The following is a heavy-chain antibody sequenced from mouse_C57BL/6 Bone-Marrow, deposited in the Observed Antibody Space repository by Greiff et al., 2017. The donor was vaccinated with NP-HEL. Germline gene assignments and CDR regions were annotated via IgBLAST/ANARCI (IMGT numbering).Heavy chain of an antibody. CDR1: GYTFTSYW. CDR2: IHPNSGST. D-gene: IGHD2-2*01. CDR3: ARSWPIYYGYDVDY. V-gene: IGHV1-64*01. Sequence: VQLQQPGAELVKPGASVKLSCKASGYTFTSYWMHWVKQRPGQGLEWIGMIHPNSGSTNYNEKFKSKATLTVDKSSSTAYMQLSSLTSEDSAVYYCARSWPIYYGYDVDYWGQGTTLTVSS. J-gene: IGHJ2*01.